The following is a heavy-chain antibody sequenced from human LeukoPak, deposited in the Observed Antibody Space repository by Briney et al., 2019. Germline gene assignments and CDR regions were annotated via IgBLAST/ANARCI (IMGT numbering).Heavy chain of an antibody. CDR1: GYTFTGYY. Sequence: ASVKVSCKASGYTFTGYYMHWVRQAPGQGLEWMGRINPNSGGTNYAQKFQGRVTMTRDTSISTAYMELSRLRSDDTAVYYCARDRELYSSGWYAYWGQGTLGTVSS. D-gene: IGHD6-19*01. V-gene: IGHV1-2*06. CDR3: ARDRELYSSGWYAY. J-gene: IGHJ4*02. CDR2: INPNSGGT.